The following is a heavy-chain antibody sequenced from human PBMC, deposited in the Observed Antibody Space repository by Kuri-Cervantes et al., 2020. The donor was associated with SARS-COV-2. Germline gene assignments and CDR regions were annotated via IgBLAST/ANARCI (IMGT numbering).Heavy chain of an antibody. Sequence: GESLKISCEASGFTFSSYAMHWVRQAPGKGLEYVSAISSNGGSTYYADSVKGRFTISRDNSKNTLYLQMSSLRAEDTAVYYCVKDSAAGYYGMDVWGQGTTVTVSS. D-gene: IGHD2-15*01. CDR1: GFTFSSYA. CDR3: VKDSAAGYYGMDV. CDR2: ISSNGGST. J-gene: IGHJ6*02. V-gene: IGHV3-64D*09.